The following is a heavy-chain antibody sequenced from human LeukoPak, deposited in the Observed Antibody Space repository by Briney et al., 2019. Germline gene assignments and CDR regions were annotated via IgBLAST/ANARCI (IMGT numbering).Heavy chain of an antibody. Sequence: GGSLRLSCAASGFTVSSNYMGWVRQAPGKGLEWVANIKPDGSEKKYVDSVKGRFTISRDNAKNSLYLQMNSLRAEDTAVYYCARVDVAARTWGQGTLVTVSS. CDR3: ARVDVAART. CDR1: GFTVSSNY. CDR2: IKPDGSEK. J-gene: IGHJ5*02. V-gene: IGHV3-7*03. D-gene: IGHD6-13*01.